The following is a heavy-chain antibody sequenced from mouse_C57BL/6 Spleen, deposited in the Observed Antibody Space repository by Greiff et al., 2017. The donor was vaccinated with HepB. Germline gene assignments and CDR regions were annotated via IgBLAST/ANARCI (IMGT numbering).Heavy chain of an antibody. CDR3: AATITTVVGGDY. CDR2: IHPNSGST. D-gene: IGHD1-1*01. J-gene: IGHJ2*01. V-gene: IGHV1-64*01. Sequence: QVQLQQSGAELVKPGASVKLSCKASGYTFTSYWMHWVKQRPGQGLEWIGMIHPNSGSTNYNEKFKSKATLTVDKSSSTAYMQLSSLTSEDSAVYYCAATITTVVGGDYWGQGTTLTVSS. CDR1: GYTFTSYW.